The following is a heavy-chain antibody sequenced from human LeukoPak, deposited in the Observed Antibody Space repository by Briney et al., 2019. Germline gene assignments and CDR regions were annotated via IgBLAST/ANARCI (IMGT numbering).Heavy chain of an antibody. V-gene: IGHV1-2*02. CDR1: GYTFTGKF. CDR3: ARDREGLAYFDY. D-gene: IGHD3/OR15-3a*01. CDR2: IDPNSGGT. Sequence: ASVMVSCTASGYTFTGKFIHWVRQAPGQGLEWMGWIDPNSGGTDYAQKFRGRVTMTRDTSTSTAYMDLSSLISDDTAVYCCARDREGLAYFDYWGQGTLVTVSS. J-gene: IGHJ4*02.